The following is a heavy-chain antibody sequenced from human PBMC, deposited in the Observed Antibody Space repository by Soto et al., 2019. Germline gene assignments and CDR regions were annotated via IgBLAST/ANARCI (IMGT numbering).Heavy chain of an antibody. CDR3: ARASVGPPGGGSWIMPFDY. V-gene: IGHV4-4*07. CDR2: IYTGGST. CDR1: GGSISDYY. D-gene: IGHD2-15*01. Sequence: SETLSLTCTVSGGSISDYYWSWIRQPAGKGLEWIGRIYTGGSTNYNPSLKSRVTMSTDTSKNQFSLRLTSVTAADTAVYYCARASVGPPGGGSWIMPFDYWGQGALVTVSS. J-gene: IGHJ4*02.